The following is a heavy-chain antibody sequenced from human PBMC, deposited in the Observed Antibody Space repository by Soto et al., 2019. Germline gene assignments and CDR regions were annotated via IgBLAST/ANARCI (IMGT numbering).Heavy chain of an antibody. CDR2: VYTSGST. CDR3: AGGIYSKVGDTIGFDP. Sequence: SETLSLTCTVFGGSINSYYWSWIRQPAGKGLGWIGRVYTSGSTNYNPIIKSRVTMSVDMSMNRFSLKLSSVSAADTVVYYCAGGIYSKVGDTIGFDPWGQGTLVTVSS. J-gene: IGHJ5*02. V-gene: IGHV4-4*07. D-gene: IGHD1-26*01. CDR1: GGSINSYY.